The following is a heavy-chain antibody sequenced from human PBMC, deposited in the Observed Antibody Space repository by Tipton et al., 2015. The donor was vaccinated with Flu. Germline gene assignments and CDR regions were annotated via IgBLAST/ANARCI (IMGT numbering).Heavy chain of an antibody. J-gene: IGHJ4*02. D-gene: IGHD3-10*01. CDR1: GGFITSGSYY. CDR2: IYTTGSV. Sequence: LRLSCSISGGFITSGSYYWSWIRQSAGRGLEWIGRIYTTGSVNYNPSLRGWVTIAGDTSRNHFSLQLTSVTAADTAVYFCARSASYSGSGIYPYYFDHWGQGTLVTVAS. CDR3: ARSASYSGSGIYPYYFDH. V-gene: IGHV4-61*02.